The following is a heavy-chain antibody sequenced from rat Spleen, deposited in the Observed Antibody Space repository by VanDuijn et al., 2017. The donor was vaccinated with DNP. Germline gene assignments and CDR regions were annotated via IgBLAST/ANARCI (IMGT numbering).Heavy chain of an antibody. V-gene: IGHV5-7*01. Sequence: EVQLVESGGGLVQPGGSLKLSCAASGFPFSDYDMAWVRQAPMKGLEWVATIIYDGSSTYYGDSVKGRFTISRDNAKSTLYLQMDSLRSEDTATYYCARREAAMTYWGQGTLVTVSS. CDR3: ARREAAMTY. CDR1: GFPFSDYD. J-gene: IGHJ3*01. CDR2: IIYDGSST. D-gene: IGHD1-2*01.